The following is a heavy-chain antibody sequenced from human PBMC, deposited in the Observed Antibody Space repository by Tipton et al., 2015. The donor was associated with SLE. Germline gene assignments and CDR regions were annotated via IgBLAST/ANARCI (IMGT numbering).Heavy chain of an antibody. CDR1: GYTFTSYG. CDR3: ARAGIVATIGAFDI. D-gene: IGHD5-12*01. V-gene: IGHV1-2*06. CDR2: INPNSGGT. Sequence: QSGAEVKKPGASVKVSCKASGYTFTSYGISWVRQAPGQGLEWMGRINPNSGGTNYAQKFQGRVTMTRDTSISTAYMELSRLRSDDTAVYYCARAGIVATIGAFDIWGQGTMVTVSS. J-gene: IGHJ3*02.